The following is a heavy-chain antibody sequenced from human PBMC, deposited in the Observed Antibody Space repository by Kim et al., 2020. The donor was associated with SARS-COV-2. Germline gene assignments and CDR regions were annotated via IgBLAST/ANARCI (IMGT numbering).Heavy chain of an antibody. CDR3: ARGPPPGGGIFDY. J-gene: IGHJ4*01. V-gene: IGHV3-33*01. D-gene: IGHD3-16*01. Sequence: YAASVTGRINNSSNTAKNQLYLQMDCVTGEDTAMYYCARGPPPGGGIFDYWGQGTLVTVSS.